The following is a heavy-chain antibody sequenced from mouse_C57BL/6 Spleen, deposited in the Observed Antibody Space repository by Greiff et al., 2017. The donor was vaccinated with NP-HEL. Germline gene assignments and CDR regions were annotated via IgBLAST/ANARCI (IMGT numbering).Heavy chain of an antibody. D-gene: IGHD3-3*01. CDR1: GYTFTSYW. CDR3: ARWGRDWYFDV. J-gene: IGHJ1*03. V-gene: IGHV1-64*01. CDR2: IHPNSGST. Sequence: QVQLQQPGAELVKPGASVKLSCKASGYTFTSYWMHWVKQRPGQGLEWIGMIHPNSGSTNYNEKFKSKATLTVDKSSSTAYMQLSSLTSEDSAVYYCARWGRDWYFDVWGTGTTVTVSS.